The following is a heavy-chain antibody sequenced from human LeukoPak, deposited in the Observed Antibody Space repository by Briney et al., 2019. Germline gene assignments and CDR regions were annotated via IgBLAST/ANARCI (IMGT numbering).Heavy chain of an antibody. CDR3: ARYSFVGCFDP. CDR1: GFTFRTYG. V-gene: IGHV3-48*04. CDR2: ISSSSSTI. J-gene: IGHJ5*02. Sequence: GGSLRLSCADSGFTFRTYGMNWVRQAPGKGLEWVSYISSSSSTIYYADSVKGRFTISRDNAKNSLYLQMNSLRAEDTAVYYCARYSFVGCFDPWGQGTLVTVSS. D-gene: IGHD3-16*01.